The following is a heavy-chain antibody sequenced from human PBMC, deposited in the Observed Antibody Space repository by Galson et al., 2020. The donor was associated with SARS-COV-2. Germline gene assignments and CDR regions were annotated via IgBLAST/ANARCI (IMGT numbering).Heavy chain of an antibody. CDR1: GFNFTTYA. D-gene: IGHD6-6*01. Sequence: TGGSLRLSCVASGFNFTTYAMNWLRLAPGKGLEWVSGISGRGRMTDYGSTYYGDPVRGRFTISRDNSKNTLYLQMNSLRGDDTAIYYCARGPRTAARQNWFDPWGQGTLVTVSS. V-gene: IGHV3-23*01. CDR3: ARGPRTAARQNWFDP. CDR2: ISGRGRMTDYGST. J-gene: IGHJ5*02.